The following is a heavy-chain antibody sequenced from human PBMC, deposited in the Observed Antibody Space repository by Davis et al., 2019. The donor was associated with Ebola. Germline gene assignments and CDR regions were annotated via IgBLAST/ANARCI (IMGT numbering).Heavy chain of an antibody. CDR1: GFTFITYS. CDR2: IYSGGST. Sequence: GESLKISCEASGFTFITYSMTWVRQAPGKGLEWVSVIYSGGSTYYADSVKGRFTISRDNSKNTLYLQMNSLRAEDTAVYYCARERYNYNVFDIWGQGTMVTVSS. D-gene: IGHD5-18*01. CDR3: ARERYNYNVFDI. V-gene: IGHV3-53*01. J-gene: IGHJ3*02.